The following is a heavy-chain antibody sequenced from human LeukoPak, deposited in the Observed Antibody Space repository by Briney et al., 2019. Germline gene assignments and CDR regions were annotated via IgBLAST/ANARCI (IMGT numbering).Heavy chain of an antibody. CDR2: FDPEDGET. CDR1: GYTLTELS. J-gene: IGHJ4*02. D-gene: IGHD5-12*01. V-gene: IGHV1-24*01. Sequence: ASVKVSCKVSGYTLTELSMHWVRQAPGKGLEWMGGFDPEDGETIYAQKFQGRVTMTEDTSTDTAYMEVSRLTSDDTAVFYCAREGSGYPYWGQGTLVTVSS. CDR3: AREGSGYPY.